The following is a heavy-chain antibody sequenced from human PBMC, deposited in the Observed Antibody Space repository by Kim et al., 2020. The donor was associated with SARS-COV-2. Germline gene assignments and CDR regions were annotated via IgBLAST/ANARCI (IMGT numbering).Heavy chain of an antibody. Sequence: GGSLRLSCAASGFTFSSYAMSWVRQAPGKGLEWVSVIYSGGSSTYYADSEKGRFTISRDNSKNTLYLQMNSLRAEDTAVYYCANVLLYGYCSGGSCYSLDYWGQGTLVTVSS. CDR2: IYSGGSST. J-gene: IGHJ4*02. V-gene: IGHV3-23*03. CDR3: ANVLLYGYCSGGSCYSLDY. CDR1: GFTFSSYA. D-gene: IGHD2-15*01.